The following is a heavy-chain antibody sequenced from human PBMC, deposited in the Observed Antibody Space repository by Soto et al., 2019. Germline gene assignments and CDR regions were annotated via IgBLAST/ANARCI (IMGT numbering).Heavy chain of an antibody. D-gene: IGHD1-20*01. CDR3: AEDRDNWNDFYYSGMDV. CDR2: ISYDGNDK. V-gene: IGHV3-30*18. J-gene: IGHJ6*02. Sequence: QVQLVESGGSVVQPGRSLRLSCAASEFTFSSFGMHWVRQAPGKGLEWVAVISYDGNDKYYADSVKGRFTISRDNSKNTLFLQMNSLRAEDTAIYYCAEDRDNWNDFYYSGMDVWGQGTTVTVSS. CDR1: EFTFSSFG.